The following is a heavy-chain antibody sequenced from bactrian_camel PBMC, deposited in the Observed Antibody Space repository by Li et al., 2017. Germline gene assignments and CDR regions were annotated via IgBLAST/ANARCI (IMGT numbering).Heavy chain of an antibody. CDR1: GYRYIGSR. Sequence: VQLVESGGGPVQAGGSLRLSCEYSGYRYIGSRMGWFRQAPGKEREAVATLYSGSDLRDYSDSVEGRFKISQDNAKDSFYLQMSNLKPEDTALYYCASKVGMCGPNWSKLRFDSRGPGTQVTVS. J-gene: IGHJ4*01. V-gene: IGHV3S40*01. CDR2: LYSGSDLR. D-gene: IGHD1*01. CDR3: ASKVGMCGPNWSKLRFDS.